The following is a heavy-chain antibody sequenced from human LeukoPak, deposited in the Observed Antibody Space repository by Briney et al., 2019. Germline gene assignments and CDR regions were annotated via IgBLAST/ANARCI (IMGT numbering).Heavy chain of an antibody. J-gene: IGHJ6*03. V-gene: IGHV4-39*01. CDR3: VRHQEGMVRGVLYYMDV. D-gene: IGHD3-10*01. CDR2: IYYTGNT. Sequence: SETLSLTCSVSGDTITTSDHYWGWIRQPPGKGLEWIGSIYYTGNTYYNPSLKSRVTISVDTSKNQFSLKLSSVTAADTAVYYCVRHQEGMVRGVLYYMDVWGTGTTVTISS. CDR1: GDTITTSDHY.